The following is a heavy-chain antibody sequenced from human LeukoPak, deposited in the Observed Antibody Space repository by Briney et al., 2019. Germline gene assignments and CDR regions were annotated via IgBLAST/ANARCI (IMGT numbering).Heavy chain of an antibody. Sequence: GASVKVSCKASGGTFSSYAISWVRQAPGQGLEWMGGIIPIFGTANYAQKFQGRVTITADESTSTAYMELSSLRSEDTAVYYRARGEYQLLHFDYWGQGTLVTVSS. D-gene: IGHD2-2*01. V-gene: IGHV1-69*13. J-gene: IGHJ4*02. CDR1: GGTFSSYA. CDR3: ARGEYQLLHFDY. CDR2: IIPIFGTA.